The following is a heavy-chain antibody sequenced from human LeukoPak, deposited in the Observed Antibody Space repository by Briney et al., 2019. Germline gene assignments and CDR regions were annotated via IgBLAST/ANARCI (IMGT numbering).Heavy chain of an antibody. J-gene: IGHJ4*02. Sequence: ASVKVSCKASGYTFTGYYMHWVRQAPGQGLEWMGRINPNSGGTNYAQKFQGRVTMTRDTSISTAYMELSRLRSDDTAVYCCARGEGYCSGGSCYIFDYWGQGTLVTVSS. V-gene: IGHV1-2*06. CDR3: ARGEGYCSGGSCYIFDY. CDR1: GYTFTGYY. CDR2: INPNSGGT. D-gene: IGHD2-15*01.